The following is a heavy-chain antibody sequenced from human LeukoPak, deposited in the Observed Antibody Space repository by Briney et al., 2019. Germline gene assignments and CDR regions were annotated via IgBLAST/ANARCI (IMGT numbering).Heavy chain of an antibody. Sequence: SVKVSCKASGGTFSSYAISWVRQAPGQGLEWMGRIIPILGIANYAQKFQGRVTVTADKSTSTAYMELSSLRSEDTAVYYCASQLGPDAFDIWGQGTMVTVSS. J-gene: IGHJ3*02. D-gene: IGHD3-10*01. V-gene: IGHV1-69*04. CDR3: ASQLGPDAFDI. CDR2: IIPILGIA. CDR1: GGTFSSYA.